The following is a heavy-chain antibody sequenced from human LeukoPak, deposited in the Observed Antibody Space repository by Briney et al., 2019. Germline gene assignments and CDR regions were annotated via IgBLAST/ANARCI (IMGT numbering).Heavy chain of an antibody. CDR3: AKRQGGDYGYFDG. J-gene: IGHJ4*02. Sequence: GGSLRLSRAASGFTFSSYAMTWVRQAPGKGLEWVSAMSGSGDRTYYADSVKGHFTISRDNSKNMVYLQMNSLRAEDTAVYYCAKRQGGDYGYFDGWGQGTLVTVSS. V-gene: IGHV3-23*01. D-gene: IGHD4-17*01. CDR1: GFTFSSYA. CDR2: MSGSGDRT.